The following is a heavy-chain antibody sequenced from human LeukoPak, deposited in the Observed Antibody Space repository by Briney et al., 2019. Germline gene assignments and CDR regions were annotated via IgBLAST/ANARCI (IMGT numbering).Heavy chain of an antibody. Sequence: GGSLRLSCAASGFTFSSYGMHWVRQAPGKGLEWVAFIRYDGSNKYYADSVKGRFTISRDNSKNTLYLQMNSLRAEDTAVYYCARWYDFWSGYYGLDYWGQGTLVTVSS. J-gene: IGHJ4*02. CDR2: IRYDGSNK. CDR3: ARWYDFWSGYYGLDY. D-gene: IGHD3-3*01. CDR1: GFTFSSYG. V-gene: IGHV3-30*02.